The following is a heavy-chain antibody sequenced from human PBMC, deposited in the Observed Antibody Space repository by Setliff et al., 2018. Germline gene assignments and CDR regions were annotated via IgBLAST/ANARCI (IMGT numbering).Heavy chain of an antibody. V-gene: IGHV1-69*11. Sequence: SVKVSCKVSGGSFSSYAISWVRQAPGQGPEWLGRIIPVLDTTDYSPKFQDRPTITADEPSRTVNMELHSLRSEDTALYYCARGVVNWAAFNIWGQGTMVTVSS. CDR1: GGSFSSYA. D-gene: IGHD3-16*01. CDR3: ARGVVNWAAFNI. J-gene: IGHJ3*02. CDR2: IIPVLDTT.